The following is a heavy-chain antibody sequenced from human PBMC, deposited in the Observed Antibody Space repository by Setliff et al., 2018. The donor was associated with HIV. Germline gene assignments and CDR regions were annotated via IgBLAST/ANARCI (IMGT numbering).Heavy chain of an antibody. D-gene: IGHD5-12*01. CDR3: ARLGPSIDPRWLQYFDY. Sequence: KTSETLSLTCAVSGGSISNSNWWSWVRQPPGKGLEWIGEIYHTGSSNYNPSLKSRVTISVDKSKNQFSLKLNSVTAADTAVYYCARLGPSIDPRWLQYFDYWGQGTLVTVSS. J-gene: IGHJ4*02. CDR2: IYHTGSS. V-gene: IGHV4-4*02. CDR1: GGSISNSNW.